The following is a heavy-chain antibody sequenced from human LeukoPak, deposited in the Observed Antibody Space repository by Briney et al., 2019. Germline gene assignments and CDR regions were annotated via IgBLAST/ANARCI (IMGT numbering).Heavy chain of an antibody. D-gene: IGHD6-19*01. CDR1: GFTFGDYA. J-gene: IGHJ4*02. Sequence: PGGSLRLSRTASGFTFGDYAMSWFRQAPGKGLEWVGFIRSKAYGGTTEYAASVKGRFTISRDDSKSIAYLQMNSLKTEDTAVYYCTASSGWHYFDYWGQGTLVTVSS. CDR3: TASSGWHYFDY. CDR2: IRSKAYGGTT. V-gene: IGHV3-49*03.